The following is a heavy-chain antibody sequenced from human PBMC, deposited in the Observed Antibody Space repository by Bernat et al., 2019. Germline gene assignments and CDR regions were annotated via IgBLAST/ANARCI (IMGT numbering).Heavy chain of an antibody. CDR2: ISSSSSYT. CDR1: GFTFSDYY. Sequence: QVQLVESGGGLVKPGGSLRLSCAASGFTFSDYYMSWIRQAPGKGLDWVSYISSSSSYTNYADSVKGRFTSRDNAKNSLYLQMNSLRAEDTAVYYCARGTSTSAPYMDVWGKGTTVTVSS. J-gene: IGHJ6*03. CDR3: ARGTSTSAPYMDV. V-gene: IGHV3-11*05.